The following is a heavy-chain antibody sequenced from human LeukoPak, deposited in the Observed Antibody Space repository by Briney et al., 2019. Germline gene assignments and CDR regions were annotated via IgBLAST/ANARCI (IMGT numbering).Heavy chain of an antibody. J-gene: IGHJ5*02. CDR2: VIPIFGTA. D-gene: IGHD6-13*01. V-gene: IGHV1-69*05. CDR3: ARMRYSSSWYLDWFDP. CDR1: GGTFSSYA. Sequence: GASVKVSCKASGGTFSSYAISWVRQAPGQGLEWMGRVIPIFGTANYAQKFQGRVTITTDESTSTAYMELSSLRSEDTAVYYCARMRYSSSWYLDWFDPWGQGTLVTVSS.